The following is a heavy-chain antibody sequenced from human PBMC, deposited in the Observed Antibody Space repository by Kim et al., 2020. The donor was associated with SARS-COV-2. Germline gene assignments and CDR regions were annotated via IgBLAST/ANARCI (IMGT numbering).Heavy chain of an antibody. Sequence: ASVKVSCKASGYTFSSYGISWVRQAPGQGLEWMGWISAYNGHTNYAQKLQGRVTMTTDTSTSTAYMGLRSLRSDDTAVYYCARGLAQGSLSIRSERYGMDVWGQGTTVTVSS. J-gene: IGHJ6*02. D-gene: IGHD5-12*01. CDR3: ARGLAQGSLSIRSERYGMDV. V-gene: IGHV1-18*01. CDR2: ISAYNGHT. CDR1: GYTFSSYG.